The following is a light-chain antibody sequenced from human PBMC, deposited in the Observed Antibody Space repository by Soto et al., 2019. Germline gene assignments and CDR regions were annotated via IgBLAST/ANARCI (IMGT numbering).Light chain of an antibody. CDR3: AAWDDSLSVP. Sequence: QAVVTQPPSASGTPGQRVTISCSGSSSNIGSNTVNWYQQLPGTAPKLLIYSNNQRPSGVPDRFSGSKSGTSASLAISGLQSEDEADYYCAAWDDSLSVPFGTGTKLTVL. CDR2: SNN. CDR1: SSNIGSNT. V-gene: IGLV1-44*01. J-gene: IGLJ1*01.